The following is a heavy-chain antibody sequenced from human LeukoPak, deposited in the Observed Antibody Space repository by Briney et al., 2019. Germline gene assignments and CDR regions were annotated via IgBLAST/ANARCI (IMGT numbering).Heavy chain of an antibody. CDR2: IRSKVNSYAT. CDR3: TSGYSSGWEADWLDP. D-gene: IGHD6-19*01. J-gene: IGHJ5*02. CDR1: GFTFSGSA. V-gene: IGHV3-73*01. Sequence: GGSLKLSCAASGFTFSGSAMHWVRQASGRGLEWVGRIRSKVNSYATAYAASVKGRFTISRDDSKNTAYLQMNSLKTEDTAVYYCTSGYSSGWEADWLDPWGQGTLVTVSS.